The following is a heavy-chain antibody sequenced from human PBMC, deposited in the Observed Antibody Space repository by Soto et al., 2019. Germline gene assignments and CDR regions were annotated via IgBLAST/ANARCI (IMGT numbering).Heavy chain of an antibody. CDR2: IYSGGST. CDR1: GFTVSSNY. D-gene: IGHD1-26*01. V-gene: IGHV3-53*01. CDR3: ARDPCGSYAPYYYYGMDV. Sequence: EVQLVESGGGLIQPGGSLRLSCAASGFTVSSNYMSWVRQAPGKGLEWVSVIYSGGSTDYADAVKGRFTISRDNSKNKLYLQMNSLRAEDTAVYYCARDPCGSYAPYYYYGMDVWGQGTTVTVSS. J-gene: IGHJ6*02.